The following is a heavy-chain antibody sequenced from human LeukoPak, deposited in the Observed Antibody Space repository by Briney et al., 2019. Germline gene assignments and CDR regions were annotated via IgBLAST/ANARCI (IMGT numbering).Heavy chain of an antibody. Sequence: ASVKVSCKASGGTFSSYAISWVRQAPGQGLERMGRIIPILGIANYAQKFQGRVTITADKSTSTAYMELSSLRSEDTAVYYCARSVLGLGELSLYHFDYWGQGTLVTVSS. J-gene: IGHJ4*02. CDR2: IIPILGIA. CDR1: GGTFSSYA. CDR3: ARSVLGLGELSLYHFDY. D-gene: IGHD3-16*02. V-gene: IGHV1-69*04.